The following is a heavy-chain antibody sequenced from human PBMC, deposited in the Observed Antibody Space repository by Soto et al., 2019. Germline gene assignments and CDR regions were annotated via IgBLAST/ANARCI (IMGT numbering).Heavy chain of an antibody. CDR3: AKDRTVAARNFDY. V-gene: IGHV3-23*01. Sequence: GGSLRLSCAASGFAFSNYAMHWVRQAPGKGLEWVSSISTSIDATYYADSVKGRFTISRDDSKNTLYLQMNSLRADDSAVYYCAKDRTVAARNFDYWGQGTQVTVSS. J-gene: IGHJ4*02. D-gene: IGHD6-6*01. CDR1: GFAFSNYA. CDR2: ISTSIDAT.